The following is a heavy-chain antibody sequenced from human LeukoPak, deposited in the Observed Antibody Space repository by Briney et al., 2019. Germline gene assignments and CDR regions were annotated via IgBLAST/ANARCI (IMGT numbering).Heavy chain of an antibody. CDR1: GFTFSSYG. V-gene: IGHV3-30*18. Sequence: GRSLRLSCAASGFTFSSYGMQWVRQAPGKGLEWVAFISYDGSNTYYADSVKGRFTISRDNSKTKLYLQMNSLRVEDTAVYHCAKDLEPYTSGWYGDYWGQGTLVTVSS. CDR3: AKDLEPYTSGWYGDY. J-gene: IGHJ4*02. D-gene: IGHD6-19*01. CDR2: ISYDGSNT.